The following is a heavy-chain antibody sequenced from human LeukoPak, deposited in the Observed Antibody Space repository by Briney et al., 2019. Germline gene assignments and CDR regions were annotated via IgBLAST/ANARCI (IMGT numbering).Heavy chain of an antibody. CDR3: ARWNAYYDILTGYYFDY. V-gene: IGHV4-34*01. D-gene: IGHD3-9*01. CDR2: INHSGST. J-gene: IGHJ4*02. CDR1: GGSFSDYY. Sequence: SETLSLTCAVYGGSFSDYYWSWIRQPPGKGLEWIGEINHSGSTNYNPSLKSRVTISVDTSKNQFSLKLSSVTAADTAVYYCARWNAYYDILTGYYFDYWGQGTLVTVSS.